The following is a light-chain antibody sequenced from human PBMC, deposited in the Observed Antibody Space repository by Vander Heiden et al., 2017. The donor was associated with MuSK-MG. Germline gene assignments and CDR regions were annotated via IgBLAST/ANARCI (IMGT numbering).Light chain of an antibody. Sequence: QSALTQPASVSGSPGQSITISCPGPSSDVGGSHYVSWYQQHPGKAPKLMIYEVSNRRSGVANRFSGSKSGNTAALTISGLQAEDEADYYCSSYTSSSTTRYVFGTGTKVTVL. CDR1: SSDVGGSHY. CDR2: EVS. J-gene: IGLJ1*01. V-gene: IGLV2-14*01. CDR3: SSYTSSSTTRYV.